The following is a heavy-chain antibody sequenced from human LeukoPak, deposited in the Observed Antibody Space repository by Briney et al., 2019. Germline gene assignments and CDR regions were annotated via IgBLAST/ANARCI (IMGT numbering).Heavy chain of an antibody. CDR3: AKFVKPGIAVAALGY. Sequence: GGSLRLSCAASGFTFSSYAMSWVRQAPGKGLEWVSGISGSGGSKYYADSVKGRFTISRDNSKNTLYLQMNSLRAEDTAVYYCAKFVKPGIAVAALGYWGQGTLVTVSS. D-gene: IGHD6-19*01. V-gene: IGHV3-23*01. CDR2: ISGSGGSK. J-gene: IGHJ4*02. CDR1: GFTFSSYA.